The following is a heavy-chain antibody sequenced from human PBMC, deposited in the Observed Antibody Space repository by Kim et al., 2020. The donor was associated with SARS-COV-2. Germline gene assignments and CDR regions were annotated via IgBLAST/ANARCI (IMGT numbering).Heavy chain of an antibody. CDR2: SASTGDT. Sequence: GGSLRLSCVTSGFTFTSYAMHWVRQVPRKGLEWVAVSASTGDTYYADSVKGRFTISRENANGSLYLQMNSLTPGDTAVYYCARGGGGDILTGYYRPYYYYGMDVWGQGTTVTVSS. V-gene: IGHV3-13*04. CDR3: ARGGGGDILTGYYRPYYYYGMDV. J-gene: IGHJ6*02. D-gene: IGHD3-9*01. CDR1: GFTFTSYA.